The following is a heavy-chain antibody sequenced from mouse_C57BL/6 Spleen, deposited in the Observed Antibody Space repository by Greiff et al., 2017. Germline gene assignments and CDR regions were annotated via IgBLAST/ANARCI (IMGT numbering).Heavy chain of an antibody. J-gene: IGHJ3*01. CDR2: IYPGDGDT. D-gene: IGHD1-1*01. CDR1: GYAFSSYW. CDR3: ARSGSSSTSFAY. V-gene: IGHV1-80*01. Sequence: QVQLQQSGAELVKPGASVKISCKASGYAFSSYWMNWVKQRPGKGLEWIGQIYPGDGDTNYNGKFKGKATLTADKSSSTAYMQLSSLTSEDSAVYFWARSGSSSTSFAYWGQGTLVTVSA.